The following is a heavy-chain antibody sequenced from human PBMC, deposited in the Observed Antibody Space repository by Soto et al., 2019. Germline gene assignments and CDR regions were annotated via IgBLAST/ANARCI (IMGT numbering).Heavy chain of an antibody. V-gene: IGHV4-59*08. Sequence: PSETLSLTCTVSGGSISNYYWSWIRQPPGKGLEWIGYVYYTGNTDYNPSLKSRVTISVDTAKNQFSLKLNSVTATDTAVYFCASFKSWYYDRAFDYWGQGSLVTVSS. J-gene: IGHJ4*02. CDR3: ASFKSWYYDRAFDY. CDR1: GGSISNYY. D-gene: IGHD3-3*01. CDR2: VYYTGNT.